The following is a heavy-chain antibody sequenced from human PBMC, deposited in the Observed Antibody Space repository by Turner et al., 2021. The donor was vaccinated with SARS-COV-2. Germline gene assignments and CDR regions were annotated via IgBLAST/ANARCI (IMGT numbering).Heavy chain of an antibody. CDR3: ARWAYYDSSGYYPSHFDY. D-gene: IGHD3-22*01. Sequence: DVQLVESGGGLVKPGGSLRLSCAASGFTFSSYSMNWVRQAPGKGLEGVSSISTSSSYIYYADSVKGRFTISRDNAKNSLYLQMNSLRAEDTAVYYCARWAYYDSSGYYPSHFDYWGQGTLVTVSS. CDR2: ISTSSSYI. J-gene: IGHJ4*02. V-gene: IGHV3-21*01. CDR1: GFTFSSYS.